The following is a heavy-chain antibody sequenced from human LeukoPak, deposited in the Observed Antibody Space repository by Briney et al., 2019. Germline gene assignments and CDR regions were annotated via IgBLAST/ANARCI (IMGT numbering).Heavy chain of an antibody. CDR2: FYSGGNT. D-gene: IGHD3-9*01. CDR1: GFTVSTNY. Sequence: GGSLRLSCVASGFTVSTNYMSWVRQAPGKGLEWVSVFYSGGNTYYADSVKGRFTISRDNSKNTLYLQMNSLRAEDTAVYYCARDRPPQLRYFDWLLYFDYWGQGTLVTVSS. J-gene: IGHJ4*02. CDR3: ARDRPPQLRYFDWLLYFDY. V-gene: IGHV3-66*01.